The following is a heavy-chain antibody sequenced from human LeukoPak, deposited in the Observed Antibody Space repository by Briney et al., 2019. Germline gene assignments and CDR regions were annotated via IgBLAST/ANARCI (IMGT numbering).Heavy chain of an antibody. Sequence: GASVTVSCKASGYTCTSYDINWARQATGQGLEWMGWMNPGSGNTGYAQKFQGRVTMTRNTFISTAYMELSSLRSEDTAVYYCARAAGSYTIFDPWGQGTLVTVSS. CDR2: MNPGSGNT. D-gene: IGHD4-11*01. CDR3: ARAAGSYTIFDP. V-gene: IGHV1-8*01. CDR1: GYTCTSYD. J-gene: IGHJ5*02.